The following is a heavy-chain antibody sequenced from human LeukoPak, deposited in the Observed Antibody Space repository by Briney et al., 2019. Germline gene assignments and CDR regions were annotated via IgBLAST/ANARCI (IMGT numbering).Heavy chain of an antibody. CDR3: ARLVDYGNSGDPDIFDI. J-gene: IGHJ3*02. CDR2: IDYSGRI. V-gene: IGHV4-59*01. D-gene: IGHD3-22*01. CDR1: SGFISSYY. Sequence: PSETLSLTCIVSSGFISSYYWSWIRQTPGKGLEWIAFIDYSGRIKYNPSLQSRVSISLDTSKNHFSLQLRSVMAADTAVYYCARLVDYGNSGDPDIFDIWGQGTIVSIS.